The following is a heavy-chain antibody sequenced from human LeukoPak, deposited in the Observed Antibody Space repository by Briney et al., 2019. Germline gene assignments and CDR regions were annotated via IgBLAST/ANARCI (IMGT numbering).Heavy chain of an antibody. CDR1: GGSISSYY. CDR2: IDWDDDK. J-gene: IGHJ4*02. V-gene: IGHV2-70*11. D-gene: IGHD5-18*01. Sequence: TLSLTCTVSGGSISSYYWSWIRQPPGKALEWLARIDWDDDKYYSTSLKTRLTISKDTSKNQVVLTMTNMDPVDTATYYCARNLRGYSYGYGYWGQGTLVTVSS. CDR3: ARNLRGYSYGYGY.